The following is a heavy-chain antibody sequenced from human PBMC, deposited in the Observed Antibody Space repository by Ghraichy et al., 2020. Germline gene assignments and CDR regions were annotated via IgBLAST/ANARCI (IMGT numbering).Heavy chain of an antibody. V-gene: IGHV3-30*03. D-gene: IGHD3-16*01. CDR1: GFTFSSYG. CDR3: SSGGEDN. Sequence: GGSLRLSCADSGFTFSSYGMHWVRQAPGKGLEWVAVISYDGSDKYYADSVKGRFTISRDNSKNTLYLQMNSLRAEDTAVYYCSSGGEDNCGQGTLVTVSS. J-gene: IGHJ4*02. CDR2: ISYDGSDK.